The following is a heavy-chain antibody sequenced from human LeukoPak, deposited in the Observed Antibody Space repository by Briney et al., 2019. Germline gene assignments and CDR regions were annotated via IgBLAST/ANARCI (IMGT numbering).Heavy chain of an antibody. J-gene: IGHJ4*02. D-gene: IGHD6-13*01. CDR2: ISGSGGST. CDR3: AKGYSSSWYYFDY. CDR1: EFTFSSYA. V-gene: IGHV3-23*01. Sequence: GGSLRPSCAASEFTFSSYAMSWVRQAPGKGLEWVSAISGSGGSTYYADSVKGRFTISRDNSKNTLYLQMNNLRAEDTAVYYCAKGYSSSWYYFDYWGQGALVTASS.